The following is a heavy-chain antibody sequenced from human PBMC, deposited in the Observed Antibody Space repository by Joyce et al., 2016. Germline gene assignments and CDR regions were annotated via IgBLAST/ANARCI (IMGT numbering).Heavy chain of an antibody. D-gene: IGHD2-2*01. Sequence: EVQLVESGGGLMKPGGSLRLSCAASGFSFRNAWVSWVRQAPGKGLAWVGRVKSKSQGGTTDYAAPVKGRFTISRDDSRDTAYLQMNSLKSEDTGVYFCVTGLCIGTACHWDDAFDVWGQGTMVTVSS. CDR2: VKSKSQGGTT. CDR1: GFSFRNAW. V-gene: IGHV3-15*01. CDR3: VTGLCIGTACHWDDAFDV. J-gene: IGHJ3*01.